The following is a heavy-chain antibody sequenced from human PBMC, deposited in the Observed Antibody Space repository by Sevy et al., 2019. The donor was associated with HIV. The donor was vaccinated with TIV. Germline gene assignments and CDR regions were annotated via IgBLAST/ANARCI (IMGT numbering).Heavy chain of an antibody. CDR2: INPNSGVT. CDR3: VREDINAPRTLLSFDI. D-gene: IGHD3-3*01. V-gene: IGHV1-2*06. J-gene: IGHJ3*02. CDR1: GYIFSDYN. Sequence: ASVKVSCKTTGYIFSDYNMHWVRQAPGQGLEWMDLINPNSGVTIYAQKFRGRVSLTRDTSMSTAYMELSALTSDDTAVYDSVREDINAPRTLLSFDIWGQGTMVTVSS.